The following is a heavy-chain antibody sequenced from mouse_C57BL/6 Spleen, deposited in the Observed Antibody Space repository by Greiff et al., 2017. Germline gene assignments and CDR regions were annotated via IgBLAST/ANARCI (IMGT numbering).Heavy chain of an antibody. CDR1: GYTFTGYW. Sequence: QVQLQQSGAELMKPGASVKLSCKATGYTFTGYWIEWVKQRPGHGLAWIGEILPGSGSTNYNEKFKGKATFTADTYSNTAYRQLSSLTTEDSAIYYCARYPVYYGSSPYYFDYWGQGTTLTVSS. CDR3: ARYPVYYGSSPYYFDY. CDR2: ILPGSGST. D-gene: IGHD1-1*01. V-gene: IGHV1-9*01. J-gene: IGHJ2*01.